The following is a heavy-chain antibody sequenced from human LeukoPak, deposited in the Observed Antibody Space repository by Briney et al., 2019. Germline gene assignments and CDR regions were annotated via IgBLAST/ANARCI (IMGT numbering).Heavy chain of an antibody. CDR2: INQGASEK. CDR1: GLTFSGYW. Sequence: PGGSLRLSCAASGLTFSGYWMSWVRQAPGKGPEWVANINQGASEKYYVDSVRGRFTISRDNAKKSLTLQMNSLRVDDTAVYYCASDGGPFDHWGQGTLVTVSS. D-gene: IGHD3-3*01. CDR3: ASDGGPFDH. V-gene: IGHV3-7*01. J-gene: IGHJ4*02.